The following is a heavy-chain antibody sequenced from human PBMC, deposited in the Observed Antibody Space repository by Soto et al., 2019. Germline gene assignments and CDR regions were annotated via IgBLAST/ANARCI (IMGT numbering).Heavy chain of an antibody. V-gene: IGHV1-46*01. CDR1: GYTFTSYY. J-gene: IGHJ4*02. Sequence: ASVKVSCKASGYTFTSYYMHWVRQAPGQGLEWMGIINPSGGSTSYAQKFQGRVSMTRDTSTNTVYMELSSLRSEDTAVYYCARGRDYYGSGSYFGFDYWGQGTLVTVSS. CDR2: INPSGGST. D-gene: IGHD3-10*01. CDR3: ARGRDYYGSGSYFGFDY.